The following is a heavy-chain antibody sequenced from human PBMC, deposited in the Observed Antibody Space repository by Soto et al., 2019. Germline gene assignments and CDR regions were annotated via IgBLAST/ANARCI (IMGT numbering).Heavy chain of an antibody. CDR2: IGGSGGST. Sequence: EVRLLESGGGLVQPGGSLRLSCAASGFTFSNYAMSWVRQAPGKGLEWVSAIGGSGGSTYYADSAKGRFTISRDNSKNTLYLQMNGLRAEDTAVYYCAKDRSRAWYGVGFWGQGTLVTVSS. J-gene: IGHJ4*02. CDR3: AKDRSRAWYGVGF. CDR1: GFTFSNYA. V-gene: IGHV3-23*01. D-gene: IGHD6-19*01.